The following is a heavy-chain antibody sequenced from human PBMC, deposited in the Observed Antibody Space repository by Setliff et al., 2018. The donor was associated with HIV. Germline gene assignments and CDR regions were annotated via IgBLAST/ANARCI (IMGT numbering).Heavy chain of an antibody. CDR2: INAGNGNT. D-gene: IGHD6-13*01. V-gene: IGHV1-3*01. J-gene: IGHJ4*02. CDR1: GYTFTGYA. CDR3: ARDKGELGSNLGLDS. Sequence: ASVKVSCKASGYTFTGYAMHWVRQAPGQRLEWMGWINAGNGNTIYSQKFQGRVTITADESTSTAYMELSSLRPDDTAVYYCARDKGELGSNLGLDSWGQGTLVTVSS.